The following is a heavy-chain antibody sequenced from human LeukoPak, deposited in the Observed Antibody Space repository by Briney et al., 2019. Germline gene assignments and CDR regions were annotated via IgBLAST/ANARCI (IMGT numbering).Heavy chain of an antibody. CDR3: ARDRSANSRVYYFDY. J-gene: IGHJ4*02. V-gene: IGHV3-23*01. CDR2: ISGSGGST. Sequence: GGSLRLSCAASGFTFSSYAMSWVRQAPGKGLEWVSGISGSGGSTYYADSVKGRFTISRDNSKNTVYLQMNSLSAEDTAVYYCARDRSANSRVYYFDYWGLGTLVTVSS. D-gene: IGHD4/OR15-4a*01. CDR1: GFTFSSYA.